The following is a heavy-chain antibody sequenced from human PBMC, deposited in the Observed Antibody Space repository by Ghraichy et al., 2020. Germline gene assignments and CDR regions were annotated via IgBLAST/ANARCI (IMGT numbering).Heavy chain of an antibody. D-gene: IGHD3-10*01. CDR1: GASIRTQY. Sequence: SETLSLTCTVSGASIRTQYYCWSLQAPGGGLEWMAYIYYSRSTNYHPSLKSRATISLDTSKNQVCLKLNSVTAADTAVYYCTLRGSHADSWGQGILVTVSS. CDR2: IYYSRST. V-gene: IGHV4-59*11. CDR3: TLRGSHADS. J-gene: IGHJ4*02.